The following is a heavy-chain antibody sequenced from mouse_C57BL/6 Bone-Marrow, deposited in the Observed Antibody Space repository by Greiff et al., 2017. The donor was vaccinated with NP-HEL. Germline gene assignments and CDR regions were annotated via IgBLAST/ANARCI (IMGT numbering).Heavy chain of an antibody. CDR1: GYTFTDYY. CDR2: INPYNGGT. J-gene: IGHJ2*01. CDR3: ARCYGSLDY. D-gene: IGHD1-1*01. V-gene: IGHV1-19*01. Sequence: VQLQQSGPVLVKPGASVKMSCKASGYTFTDYYMNWVKQSHGKSLEWIGVINPYNGGTSYNPKFKGKATLTVDQSSSTAYMELNSLTSEDSAVYYCARCYGSLDYWGQGTTLTVSS.